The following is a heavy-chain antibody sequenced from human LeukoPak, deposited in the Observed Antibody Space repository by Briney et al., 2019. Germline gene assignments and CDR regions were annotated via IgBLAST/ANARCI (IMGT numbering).Heavy chain of an antibody. CDR2: IYTSGST. CDR1: GGSISSYY. D-gene: IGHD2-2*02. J-gene: IGHJ6*02. CDR3: AREVVPAAILDYYYGMDV. Sequence: SETLSLTCTVSGGSISSYYWSWIRQPAGKGLEWIGRIYTSGSTNYNPSLKSRVTMSVDTSKNQFSLKLSSVTAADTAVYYCAREVVPAAILDYYYGMDVWGQGTTVTVSS. V-gene: IGHV4-4*07.